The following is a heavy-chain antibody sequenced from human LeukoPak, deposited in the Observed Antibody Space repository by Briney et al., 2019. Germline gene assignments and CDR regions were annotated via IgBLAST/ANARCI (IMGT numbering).Heavy chain of an antibody. V-gene: IGHV1-69*01. CDR2: IIPIFGTA. D-gene: IGHD2-2*01. J-gene: IGHJ6*03. Sequence: GSSVKVSCKASGGTFSSYAISWVRQAPGQGLEWVGGIIPIFGTANYAQKFQGRVTITADESTSTAYMELSSLRSEDTAVYYCARGVVVPAAKSYYYYMDVWGKGTTVTVSS. CDR1: GGTFSSYA. CDR3: ARGVVVPAAKSYYYYMDV.